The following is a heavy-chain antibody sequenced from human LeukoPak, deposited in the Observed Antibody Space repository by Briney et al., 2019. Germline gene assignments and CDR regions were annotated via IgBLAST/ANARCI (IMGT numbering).Heavy chain of an antibody. CDR2: ISSSSSYI. J-gene: IGHJ4*02. D-gene: IGHD3-22*01. V-gene: IGHV3-21*01. CDR1: GFTFSSYS. Sequence: GGSLRLSCAASGFTFSSYSMNWVRQAPGKGLEWVSSISSSSSYIYYADSVKGRFTISRDNAKNSLYLQMNSLRAEDTAVYYCARDPYYCDSSGYYSNFDYWGQGTLVTVSS. CDR3: ARDPYYCDSSGYYSNFDY.